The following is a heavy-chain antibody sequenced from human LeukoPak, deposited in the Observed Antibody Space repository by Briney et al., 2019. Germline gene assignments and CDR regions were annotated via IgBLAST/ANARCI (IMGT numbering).Heavy chain of an antibody. CDR2: IKQDGSEK. CDR1: GFTFSSYW. D-gene: IGHD3-22*01. CDR3: AREGQYYYDSSGYRIDY. V-gene: IGHV3-7*01. Sequence: GGSLRLSCAASGFTFSSYWMSWVRQAPGKGLEWVANIKQDGSEKYYVDSVKGRFTISRDNAKKSLYLQMNSLRAENTAVYYCAREGQYYYDSSGYRIDYWGQGTLVTVSS. J-gene: IGHJ4*02.